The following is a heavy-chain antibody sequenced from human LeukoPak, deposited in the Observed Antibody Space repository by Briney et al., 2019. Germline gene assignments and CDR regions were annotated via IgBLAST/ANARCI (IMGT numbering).Heavy chain of an antibody. J-gene: IGHJ6*03. CDR2: IYSGGST. V-gene: IGHV3-53*01. CDR1: GFTVSSNY. D-gene: IGHD3-10*01. CDR3: AATMVRGVIYEYYYYMDV. Sequence: PGGSLRLSCAASGFTVSSNYMSWVRQAPGKGRDWVSVIYSGGSTYYADSVKGRFTISRDNSKNTLYLQMNRLRAEDTAVYYCAATMVRGVIYEYYYYMDVWGKGTTVTVSS.